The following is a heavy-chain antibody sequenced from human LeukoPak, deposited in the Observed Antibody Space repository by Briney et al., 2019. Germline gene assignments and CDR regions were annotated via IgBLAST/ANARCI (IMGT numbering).Heavy chain of an antibody. CDR2: INPNSGGT. J-gene: IGHJ4*02. D-gene: IGHD2-2*02. V-gene: IGHV1-2*02. CDR3: AREGRRYCSSTSCYTEY. CDR1: GYTFTGYY. Sequence: ASVKLSCKASGYTFTGYYMHWVRQAPGQGLEWMGWINPNSGGTNYAQKFQGRVTMTRDTSISTAYMELSRLRSDDTAVYYCAREGRRYCSSTSCYTEYWGQGTLVTVSS.